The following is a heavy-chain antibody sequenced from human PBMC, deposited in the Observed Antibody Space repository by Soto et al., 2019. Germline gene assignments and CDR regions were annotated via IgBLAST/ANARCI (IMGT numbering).Heavy chain of an antibody. CDR1: GGSISSSSYF. Sequence: PSETLSLTCSVSGGSISSSSYFWGWIRQPPGKGLEWIGSIYYSGSTYYNPSLKSRVTVSVDTSKNQFSLKLSSVTAADTAVYYCARLPSDFWLDPWGQGTLVTVSS. V-gene: IGHV4-39*01. CDR2: IYYSGST. D-gene: IGHD2-21*02. J-gene: IGHJ5*02. CDR3: ARLPSDFWLDP.